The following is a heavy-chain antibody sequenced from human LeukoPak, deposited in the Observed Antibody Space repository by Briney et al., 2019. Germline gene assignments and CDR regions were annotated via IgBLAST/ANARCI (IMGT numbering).Heavy chain of an antibody. CDR3: ARTGVPAANFDY. J-gene: IGHJ4*02. V-gene: IGHV4-34*01. D-gene: IGHD2-2*01. Sequence: SETLSLTCAVYGGSFSGYYWSWIRQPPGKGLEWIGEINHSGSTNYNPSLKSRVTISVDTSKNQFSLKLSSVTAADTAVYYCARTGVPAANFDYWGQGTLVTVSS. CDR2: INHSGST. CDR1: GGSFSGYY.